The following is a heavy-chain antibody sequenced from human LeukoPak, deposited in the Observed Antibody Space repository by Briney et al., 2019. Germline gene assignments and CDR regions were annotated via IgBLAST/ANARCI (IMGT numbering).Heavy chain of an antibody. V-gene: IGHV3-23*01. D-gene: IGHD6-13*01. Sequence: QPGGSLRLSCAASGFTFSSYAMSWVRQAPGKGLEWVSAISGSGGSTYYADSVKGRFTISRDNSKNTLYLQMNSLRVEDTAVYYCAKGARSWQLAWGGYFDYWGQGTLVTVSS. CDR2: ISGSGGST. CDR1: GFTFSSYA. CDR3: AKGARSWQLAWGGYFDY. J-gene: IGHJ4*02.